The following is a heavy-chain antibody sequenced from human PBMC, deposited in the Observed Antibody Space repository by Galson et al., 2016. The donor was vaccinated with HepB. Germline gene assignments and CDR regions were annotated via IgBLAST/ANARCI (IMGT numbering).Heavy chain of an antibody. CDR3: ARDRGYSYGNYNYDYGMDV. J-gene: IGHJ6*02. CDR1: GYTFTSYY. CDR2: INPSGGST. Sequence: SVKVSCKASGYTFTSYYVHWVRQAPGQGLEWMGIINPSGGSTSYAQKFQGRVTMTRDTSTSTVYMELSSLRSEDTAVYYCARDRGYSYGNYNYDYGMDVWGQGTTVTVSS. V-gene: IGHV1-46*01. D-gene: IGHD5-18*01.